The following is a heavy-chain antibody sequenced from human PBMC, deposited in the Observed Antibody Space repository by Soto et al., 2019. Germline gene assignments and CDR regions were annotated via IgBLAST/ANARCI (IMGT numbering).Heavy chain of an antibody. D-gene: IGHD3-3*01. CDR2: IYYSGST. CDR1: GGSISSSSYY. J-gene: IGHJ6*02. V-gene: IGHV4-39*01. Sequence: ETLSLTCTVSGGSISSSSYYWGWIRQPPGKGLEWIGSIYYSGSTYYNPSLKSRVTISVDTSKNQFSLKLSSVTAADTAVYYCARQDFWSGYYNNYYYYGMDVWGQGTTVTVSS. CDR3: ARQDFWSGYYNNYYYYGMDV.